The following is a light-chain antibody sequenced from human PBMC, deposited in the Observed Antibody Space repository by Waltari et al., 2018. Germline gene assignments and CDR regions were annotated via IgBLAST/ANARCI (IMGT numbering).Light chain of an antibody. CDR3: QQYHSSPQT. J-gene: IGKJ2*01. Sequence: DIVMTQSPDSLAVSLGERATINCKSSLSVTFSHNNKNYLAWYQQKPGQPPKLLIYWASTRESGVPDRFSGSGSGTDFTLTISSLQAEDVAVYYCQQYHSSPQTFGQGTKLEIK. CDR1: LSVTFSHNNKNY. CDR2: WAS. V-gene: IGKV4-1*01.